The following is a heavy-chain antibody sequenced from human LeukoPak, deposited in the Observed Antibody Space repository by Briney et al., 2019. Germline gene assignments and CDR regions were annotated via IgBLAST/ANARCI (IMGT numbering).Heavy chain of an antibody. CDR3: AKEMLLSYYYYGMDV. Sequence: PGRSLRLSCAASGFTFSSYGMHWVRQAPGKGLEGVAVISYDGSNKYYADSVKGRFTISRDNSKNTLYLQMNSLRAEDTAVYYCAKEMLLSYYYYGMDVWGQGTTVTVSS. CDR2: ISYDGSNK. CDR1: GFTFSSYG. J-gene: IGHJ6*02. V-gene: IGHV3-30*18. D-gene: IGHD2-21*01.